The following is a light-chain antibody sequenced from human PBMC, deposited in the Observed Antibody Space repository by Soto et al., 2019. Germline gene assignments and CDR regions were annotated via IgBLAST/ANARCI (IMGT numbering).Light chain of an antibody. Sequence: IQLTQSPSSLSASVGDRVTITCRASQSISSFLAWYQQKPGKAPTLLIYGASTLQSGVPSRFSGSGSGTDFTLTIGSLQPEDFATYYCQQLNSFPIPFGPGTKVDIK. J-gene: IGKJ3*01. CDR3: QQLNSFPIP. V-gene: IGKV1-9*01. CDR1: QSISSF. CDR2: GAS.